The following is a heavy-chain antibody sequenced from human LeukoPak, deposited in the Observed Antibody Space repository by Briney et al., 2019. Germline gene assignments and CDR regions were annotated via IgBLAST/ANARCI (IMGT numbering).Heavy chain of an antibody. D-gene: IGHD3-22*01. CDR3: ARGGYYYDSSGYYPFYFDY. CDR1: GFTFSSYA. CDR2: ISSSSSYI. V-gene: IGHV3-21*01. Sequence: PGGSLRLSCAASGFTFSSYAMSWVRQAPGKGLEWVSSISSSSSYIYYADSVKGRFTISRDNAKNSLYLQMNSLRAEDTAVYYCARGGYYYDSSGYYPFYFDYWGQGTLVTVSS. J-gene: IGHJ4*02.